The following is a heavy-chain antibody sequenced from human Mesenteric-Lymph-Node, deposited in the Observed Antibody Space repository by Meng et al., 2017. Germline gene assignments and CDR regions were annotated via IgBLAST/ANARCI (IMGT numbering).Heavy chain of an antibody. D-gene: IGHD6-19*01. Sequence: QVHLVQSGAEVKKPGASAKVSCKASGYTFTTYAIHWVRQAPGQRLEWMGWINAGNGNTRYSQKFQGRVSITRDTSESTAYMELSSLRSEDTAVYYCARCIAVAGNWFDPWGQGTLVTVSS. J-gene: IGHJ5*02. CDR2: INAGNGNT. CDR3: ARCIAVAGNWFDP. CDR1: GYTFTTYA. V-gene: IGHV1-3*01.